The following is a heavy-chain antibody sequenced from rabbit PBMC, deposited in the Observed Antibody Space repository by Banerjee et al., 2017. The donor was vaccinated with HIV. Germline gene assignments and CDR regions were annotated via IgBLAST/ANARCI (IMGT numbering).Heavy chain of an antibody. J-gene: IGHJ4*01. CDR1: GLDFSSSDW. CDR2: IYTGSSGST. CDR3: ARDLAGVIGWNFNL. D-gene: IGHD4-1*01. V-gene: IGHV1S43*01. Sequence: QQQLEESGGDLVKPGASLTLTCTASGLDFSSSDWICWVRQAPGKGLEWIASIYTGSSGSTYYASWVNGRFTISRSTSLNTVDLKMTSLTAADTATYFCARDLAGVIGWNFNLWGQGTLVT.